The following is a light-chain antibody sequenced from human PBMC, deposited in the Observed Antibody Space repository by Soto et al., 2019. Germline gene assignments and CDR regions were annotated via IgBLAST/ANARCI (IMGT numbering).Light chain of an antibody. V-gene: IGLV2-23*01. CDR2: EDI. CDR1: SGDVGGYDL. Sequence: QSALTQPASVSGSPGQSITISCTGTSGDVGGYDLVSWYQQHPGKAPTLIIYEDIKRPSGVSDRFSGSKSGNTASLTISGLQAEDEADYHCCSYAGGRVVFGGGTKVTVL. J-gene: IGLJ2*01. CDR3: CSYAGGRVV.